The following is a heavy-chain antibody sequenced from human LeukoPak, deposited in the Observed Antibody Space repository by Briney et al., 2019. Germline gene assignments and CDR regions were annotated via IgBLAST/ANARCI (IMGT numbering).Heavy chain of an antibody. Sequence: SETLSLTCTVSGGSISSSSYYWGWIRQPPGKGLEWIGSIYYSGSTYYNPSLKSRVTISVDTSKNQFSLKLSSVTAADTAVYYCARLTVEMASNFDYWGQGTLVTVSS. J-gene: IGHJ4*02. D-gene: IGHD5-24*01. V-gene: IGHV4-39*07. CDR1: GGSISSSSYY. CDR3: ARLTVEMASNFDY. CDR2: IYYSGST.